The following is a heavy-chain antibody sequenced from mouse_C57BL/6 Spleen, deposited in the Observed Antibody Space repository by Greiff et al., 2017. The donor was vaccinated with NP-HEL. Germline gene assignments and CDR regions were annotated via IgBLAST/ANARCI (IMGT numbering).Heavy chain of an antibody. V-gene: IGHV1-19*01. CDR2: INPYNGGT. CDR3: ARLPYYGSSYGFAY. D-gene: IGHD1-1*01. J-gene: IGHJ3*01. CDR1: GYTFTDYY. Sequence: EVQLQQSGPVLVKPGASVKMSCKASGYTFTDYYMNWVKQSHGKSLEWIGVINPYNGGTSYNQKFKGKATLTVDKSSSTAYMELNSLTSEDSAVYYCARLPYYGSSYGFAYWGQGTLVTVSA.